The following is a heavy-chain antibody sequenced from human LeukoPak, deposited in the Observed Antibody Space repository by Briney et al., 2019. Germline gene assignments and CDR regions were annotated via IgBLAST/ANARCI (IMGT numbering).Heavy chain of an antibody. V-gene: IGHV4-59*01. CDR1: GGSISNYF. D-gene: IGHD1-26*01. CDR2: ISYSGRT. CDR3: ARDRTVRGDGTYYYYGMDV. Sequence: SETLSLTCTVSGGSISNYFWSWIRQPPGKGLECIGYISYSGRTNYNPSLKSRVAISVDTSRNQFSLRLTSVTAADMAVYYCARDRTVRGDGTYYYYGMDVWGQGTTVTVSS. J-gene: IGHJ6*02.